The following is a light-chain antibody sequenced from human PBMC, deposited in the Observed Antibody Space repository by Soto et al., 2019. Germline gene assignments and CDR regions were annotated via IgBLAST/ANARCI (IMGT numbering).Light chain of an antibody. CDR1: RSDVGAYNY. V-gene: IGLV2-14*01. CDR2: DVS. J-gene: IGLJ1*01. Sequence: QSVLTQPASVSASPGQSLTISCTGTRSDVGAYNYASWYQQYPGEAPKVIIYDVSHRPAGVSNRFSGSKSGNTASLTISGLQILDGPDYYSSSYTNSTTYVFGTGTKVTVL. CDR3: SSYTNSTTYV.